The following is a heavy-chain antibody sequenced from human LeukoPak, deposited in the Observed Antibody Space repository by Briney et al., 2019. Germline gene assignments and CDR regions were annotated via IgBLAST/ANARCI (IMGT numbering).Heavy chain of an antibody. J-gene: IGHJ4*02. CDR3: ARGSYQVLYFDY. CDR2: INSDGSST. D-gene: IGHD2-2*01. V-gene: IGHV3-74*01. Sequence: GGSLRLSCAASGFTFSNYWMHWVRQAPGKGLVWVSRINSDGSSTSYADSVKGRFTISRDNAENTLYLQMNSLRAEDTAVYYCARGSYQVLYFDYWGQGTLVTVSS. CDR1: GFTFSNYW.